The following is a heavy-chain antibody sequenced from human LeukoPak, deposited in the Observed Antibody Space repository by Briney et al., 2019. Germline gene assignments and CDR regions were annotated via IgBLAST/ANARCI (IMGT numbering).Heavy chain of an antibody. Sequence: GSLRLSCAASRFTFSNYEMHWVRQPPGKGLEWIASRSTYYTPSLKSRVTISLDTSKNQFSLELTSVSAADTAVYYCARHHPWGPWDYWGQGTPVTVSS. CDR1: RFTFSNYE. V-gene: IGHV4-34*01. CDR2: RST. J-gene: IGHJ4*02. D-gene: IGHD7-27*01. CDR3: ARHHPWGPWDY.